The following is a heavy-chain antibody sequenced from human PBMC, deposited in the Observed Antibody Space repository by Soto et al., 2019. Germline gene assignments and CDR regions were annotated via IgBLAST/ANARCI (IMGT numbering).Heavy chain of an antibody. CDR1: GVTFSSYA. V-gene: IGHV1-69*06. Sequence: QVQLVQSGAEVKKPGASVRVSCTASGVTFSSYAISWVRQAPGQGLEWMGGISPIFGKANYAQTFQGRGTITADKSTSTAYTELSSLRSEDEAVYYCARGPIGYEFRNGLQGYDFASGGQGTRFTVPS. CDR2: ISPIFGKA. CDR3: ARGPIGYEFRNGLQGYDFAS. J-gene: IGHJ4*02. D-gene: IGHD3-3*01.